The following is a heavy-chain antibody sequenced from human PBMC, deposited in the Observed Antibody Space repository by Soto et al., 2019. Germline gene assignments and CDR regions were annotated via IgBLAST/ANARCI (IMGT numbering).Heavy chain of an antibody. CDR3: ATSYGSGYRAFDS. J-gene: IGHJ4*02. CDR1: GDTFSFYT. Sequence: QVQLVQSGAEVKKPGSSVKVSCKASGDTFSFYTINWVRQAPGLGLEWVGRINPILSMSNYAQKFQGRVTMTADKSTNTAYMELRSLRSEDTDMYFCATSYGSGYRAFDSWGQGALVTVSS. D-gene: IGHD3-10*01. V-gene: IGHV1-69*02. CDR2: INPILSMS.